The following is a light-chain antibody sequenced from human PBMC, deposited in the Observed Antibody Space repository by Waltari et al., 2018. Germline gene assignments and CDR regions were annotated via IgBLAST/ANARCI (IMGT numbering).Light chain of an antibody. V-gene: IGLV2-23*02. CDR1: RRVVGAYNL. CDR3: CSYAGTSSMV. CDR2: EVT. J-gene: IGLJ3*02. Sequence: QSALTQPASLSGSPGMSITISCNGTRRVVGAYNLVSWYQQHPGKAPKLIIFEVTKPPAVFSDTFSGSKSGNTATLTISGLQAEDEADYFCCSYAGTSSMVFGGGTKLTVL.